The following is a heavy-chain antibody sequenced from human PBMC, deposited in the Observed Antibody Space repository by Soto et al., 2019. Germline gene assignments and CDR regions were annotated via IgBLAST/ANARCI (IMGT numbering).Heavy chain of an antibody. CDR3: ASAYYYGSGSYP. CDR1: GGTFSSYT. V-gene: IGHV1-69*02. Sequence: QVQLVQSGAEVKKPGSSVKVSCKASGGTFSSYTISWVRQAPGQGLEWMGRIIPILGIANYAQKFQGRVMITADKSTSTAYMELSSLRSEDTAVYYCASAYYYGSGSYPWGQGTLVTVSS. J-gene: IGHJ5*02. D-gene: IGHD3-10*01. CDR2: IIPILGIA.